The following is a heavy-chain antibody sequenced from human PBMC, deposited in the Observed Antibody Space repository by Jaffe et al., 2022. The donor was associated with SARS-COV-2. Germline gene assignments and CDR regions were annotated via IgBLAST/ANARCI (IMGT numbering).Heavy chain of an antibody. D-gene: IGHD2-15*01. CDR1: GFTFSSYS. J-gene: IGHJ6*02. V-gene: IGHV3-21*01. Sequence: EVQLVESGGGLVKPGGSLRLSCAASGFTFSSYSMNWVRQAPGKGLEWVSSISSSSSYIYYADSVKGRFTISRDNAKNSLYLQMNSLRAEDTAVYYCARDISHYCSGGSCYNYYYYYGMDVWGQGTTVTVSS. CDR2: ISSSSSYI. CDR3: ARDISHYCSGGSCYNYYYYYGMDV.